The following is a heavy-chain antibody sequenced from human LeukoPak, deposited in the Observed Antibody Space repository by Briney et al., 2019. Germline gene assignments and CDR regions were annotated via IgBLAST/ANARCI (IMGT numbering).Heavy chain of an antibody. Sequence: SQTLSLTCTVSGGSISSGSYYWSWIRQPAGKGLEWTGRIYTSGSTNYNPSLKSRVTISVDTSKNQFSLKLSSVTAADTAVYYCARGYCSGGSCYSESGGFDPWGQGTLVTVSS. V-gene: IGHV4-61*02. D-gene: IGHD2-15*01. J-gene: IGHJ5*02. CDR2: IYTSGST. CDR1: GGSISSGSYY. CDR3: ARGYCSGGSCYSESGGFDP.